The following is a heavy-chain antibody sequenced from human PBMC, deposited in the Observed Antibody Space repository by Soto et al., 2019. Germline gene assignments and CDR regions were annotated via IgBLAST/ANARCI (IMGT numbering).Heavy chain of an antibody. Sequence: PGGSLRLSCAASGFTFSSYGMHWVREAPGKGLEWVAVIWYDGSNKYYADSVKGRFTISRDNSKNTLYLQMNSLRAEDTAVYYCARVADGGGEQVGSSRSGYYYGMDVWGQGTTVTVSS. CDR1: GFTFSSYG. V-gene: IGHV3-33*01. J-gene: IGHJ6*02. CDR2: IWYDGSNK. CDR3: ARVADGGGEQVGSSRSGYYYGMDV. D-gene: IGHD6-6*01.